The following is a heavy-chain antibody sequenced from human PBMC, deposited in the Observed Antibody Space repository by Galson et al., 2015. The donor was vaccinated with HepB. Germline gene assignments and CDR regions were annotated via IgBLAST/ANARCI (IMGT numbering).Heavy chain of an antibody. CDR3: ARATGTTDAFDP. Sequence: TLSLTCTVSGGSISSGGYYWSWIRQHPGTGLEWIGYIYYSGSTYYNPSLKSRVTISVDTSKNQFSLKLSSVTAADTAVYYCARATGTTDAFDPWGQGTLVTVSS. V-gene: IGHV4-31*03. D-gene: IGHD1-14*01. J-gene: IGHJ5*02. CDR1: GGSISSGGYY. CDR2: IYYSGST.